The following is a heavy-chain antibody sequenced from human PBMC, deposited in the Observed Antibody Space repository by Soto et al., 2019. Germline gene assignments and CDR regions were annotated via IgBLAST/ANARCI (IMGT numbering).Heavy chain of an antibody. CDR2: IIPILGIA. V-gene: IGHV1-69*04. D-gene: IGHD3-16*01. J-gene: IGHJ6*02. CDR1: GGTFSSYT. CDR3: ARERSYGMDV. Sequence: SVKVSCKASGGTFSSYTISWVRQAPGQGLEWMGRIIPILGIANYAQKFQGRVTMTRNTSISTAYMELSSLRSEDTAVYYCARERSYGMDVWGQGTTVTVSS.